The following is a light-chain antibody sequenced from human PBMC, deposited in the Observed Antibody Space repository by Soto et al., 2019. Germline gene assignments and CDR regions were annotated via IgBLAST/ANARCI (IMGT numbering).Light chain of an antibody. V-gene: IGKV3-20*01. Sequence: EIVLTQSPGTLSLSPGERATLSCRASQSVNSNYLAWYQQKPGQAPRLLIYAASSRAAGIPDRFSGGGSGTDFTLTISRLEPEDFAVYYCQQYSSGMFGQGTXVXXK. CDR3: QQYSSGM. J-gene: IGKJ1*01. CDR2: AAS. CDR1: QSVNSNY.